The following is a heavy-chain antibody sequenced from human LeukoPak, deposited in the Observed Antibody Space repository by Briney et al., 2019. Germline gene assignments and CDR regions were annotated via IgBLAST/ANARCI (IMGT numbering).Heavy chain of an antibody. J-gene: IGHJ4*02. V-gene: IGHV4-34*01. CDR3: VRHVGGYSSSWYDY. CDR1: GGSFSDYY. Sequence: PSETLSLTCAVYGGSFSDYYWSWIRQPPGKGLEWIGEIKDSGSTSYNPSLKSRVTVSVDTSKNQFSLKLRSVTAADTAVYFCVRHVGGYSSSWYDYWGQGTLVTVSS. D-gene: IGHD6-13*01. CDR2: IKDSGST.